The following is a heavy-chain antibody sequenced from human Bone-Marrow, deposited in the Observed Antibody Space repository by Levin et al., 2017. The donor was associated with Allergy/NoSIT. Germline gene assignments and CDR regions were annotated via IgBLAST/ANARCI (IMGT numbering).Heavy chain of an antibody. J-gene: IGHJ4*02. CDR3: ARVGSGGNSVRSFDY. D-gene: IGHD4-23*01. Sequence: GGSLRLSCKASGYTFTSYDINWVRQATGQGLEWMGWMNPNSGNTGYAQKFQGRVTMTRNTSISTAYMELSSLRSEDTAVYYCARVGSGGNSVRSFDYWGQGTLVTVSS. V-gene: IGHV1-8*01. CDR1: GYTFTSYD. CDR2: MNPNSGNT.